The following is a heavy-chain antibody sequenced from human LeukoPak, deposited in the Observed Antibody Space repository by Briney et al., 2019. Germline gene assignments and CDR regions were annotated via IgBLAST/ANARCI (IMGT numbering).Heavy chain of an antibody. CDR1: GGSISSSSYY. CDR3: ARRSEMTAINFNAFDI. D-gene: IGHD2-21*02. J-gene: IGHJ3*02. Sequence: SETLSLTCTVSGGSISSSSYYWGWIRQPPGKGLEWIGSIYYSGSTYYNPSLKSRVTISVDTSKNQFSLKLSSVTAADTAVYYCARRSEMTAINFNAFDIWGQGTMVTVSS. CDR2: IYYSGST. V-gene: IGHV4-39*07.